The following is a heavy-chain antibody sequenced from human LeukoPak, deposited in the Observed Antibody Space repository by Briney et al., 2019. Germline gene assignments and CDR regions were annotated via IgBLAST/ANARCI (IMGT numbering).Heavy chain of an antibody. CDR1: GFTLSSYG. CDR3: AKDPGI. D-gene: IGHD3-10*01. V-gene: IGHV3-30*02. J-gene: IGHJ4*02. Sequence: GGSLRLSCAASGFTLSSYGMHWVRQAPGKGLEWVAFIRYDRGNKYYADSVKGRFTISRDNSKNTLYLQMSSLRAEDTAVYYCAKDPGIGGQGTLVTVSS. CDR2: IRYDRGNK.